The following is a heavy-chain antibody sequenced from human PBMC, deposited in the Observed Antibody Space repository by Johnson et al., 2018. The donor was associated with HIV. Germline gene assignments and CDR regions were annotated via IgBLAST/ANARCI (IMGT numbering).Heavy chain of an antibody. CDR2: INWNGGRT. D-gene: IGHD1-26*01. CDR1: GFTFDDYG. CDR3: AKDSLYSLTSGTTRKDI. J-gene: IGHJ3*02. Sequence: VQVVESGGGVVRPGGSLRLSCAASGFTFDDYGMSWVRQAPGKGLEWVSGINWNGGRTGYADSVKGRFTISRDNAKNSLYLQMNSLRAEDTALYYCAKDSLYSLTSGTTRKDIWGQGTMVTVSS. V-gene: IGHV3-20*04.